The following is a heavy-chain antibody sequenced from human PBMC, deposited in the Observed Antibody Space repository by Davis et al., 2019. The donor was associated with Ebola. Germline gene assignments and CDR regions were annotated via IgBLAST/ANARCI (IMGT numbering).Heavy chain of an antibody. CDR1: GYSFTSYW. V-gene: IGHV5-10-1*01. CDR3: GAAPYYYYGMDV. J-gene: IGHJ6*02. D-gene: IGHD2-15*01. CDR2: IDPSDSYT. Sequence: GESLKISCKGSGYSFTSYWLSWVRQMPGKGLEWLGRIDPSDSYTKSSPSFQGHVTISADKSISTAYLQWSSLKASDTAMYYCGAAPYYYYGMDVWGQGTTVTVSS.